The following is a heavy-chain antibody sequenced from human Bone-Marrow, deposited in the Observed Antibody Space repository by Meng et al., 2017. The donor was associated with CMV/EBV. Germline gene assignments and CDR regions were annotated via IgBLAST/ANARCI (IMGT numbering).Heavy chain of an antibody. CDR1: GFIFGSFD. J-gene: IGHJ5*02. CDR3: AKARVVGWVTSGWYFDWFDA. D-gene: IGHD6-19*01. V-gene: IGHV3-30*02. CDR2: IRYDGSDK. Sequence: GESLKISCEASGFIFGSFDMHWVRQAPDKGLEWVAFIRYDGSDKYYLDSLKGRFTISRDNSKNTLYMEMKTLRPEDTAVYHCAKARVVGWVTSGWYFDWFDAWGQGTPVTGSS.